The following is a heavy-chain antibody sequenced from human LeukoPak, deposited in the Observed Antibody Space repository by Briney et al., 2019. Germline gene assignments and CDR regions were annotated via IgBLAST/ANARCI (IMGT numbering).Heavy chain of an antibody. V-gene: IGHV1-2*02. Sequence: ASVKVSCKASGYTFTGYYMHWVRQAPGQGLELMGWINPNSGGTNYAQKFQGRVTMTRDTSISTAYMELSRLRSDDTAVYYCATSHSSSWPLDGMDVWGQGTTVTVSS. CDR3: ATSHSSSWPLDGMDV. CDR1: GYTFTGYY. CDR2: INPNSGGT. J-gene: IGHJ6*02. D-gene: IGHD6-13*01.